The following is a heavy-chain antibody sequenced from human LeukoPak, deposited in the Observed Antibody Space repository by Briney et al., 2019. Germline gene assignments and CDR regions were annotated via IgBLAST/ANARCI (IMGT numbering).Heavy chain of an antibody. CDR3: TEALAEAVDY. D-gene: IGHD6-19*01. J-gene: IGHJ4*02. CDR1: GFTFSSYG. Sequence: GGSLRLSCAASGFTFSSYGMHWVRQAPGKGLEWVAVISYDGSNKYYADSVKGRFTISRDNSKNTLYLQMNSLRAEDTAVYYCTEALAEAVDYWGQGTLVTVSS. V-gene: IGHV3-30*18. CDR2: ISYDGSNK.